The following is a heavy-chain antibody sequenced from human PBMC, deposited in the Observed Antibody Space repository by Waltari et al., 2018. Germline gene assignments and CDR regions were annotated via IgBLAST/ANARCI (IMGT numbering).Heavy chain of an antibody. D-gene: IGHD6-13*01. CDR2: INQDGSEK. V-gene: IGHV3-7*01. Sequence: EVQLVESGGGLVQPGGSLRLSCAASGFTFRHHWMTWVRQAPGKGLEWVANINQDGSEKYSVESVKGRFTISRDNAKNSLYLQLNSLRADDTAVYYCTRGGDDSSWYWRNWGQGTLVTVSS. CDR3: TRGGDDSSWYWRN. CDR1: GFTFRHHW. J-gene: IGHJ4*02.